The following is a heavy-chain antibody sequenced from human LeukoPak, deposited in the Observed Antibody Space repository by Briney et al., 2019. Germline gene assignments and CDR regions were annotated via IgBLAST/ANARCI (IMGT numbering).Heavy chain of an antibody. CDR1: GFTFSSYA. V-gene: IGHV3-30-3*01. Sequence: PGGSPRLSCAASGFTFSSYAMHWVRQAPGKGLEWVAVISYDGSNKYYADSVKGRFTISRDNSKNTLYLQMNSLRAEDTAVYYCARDTAMVTNYFDYWGQGTLVTVSS. CDR3: ARDTAMVTNYFDY. D-gene: IGHD5-18*01. J-gene: IGHJ4*02. CDR2: ISYDGSNK.